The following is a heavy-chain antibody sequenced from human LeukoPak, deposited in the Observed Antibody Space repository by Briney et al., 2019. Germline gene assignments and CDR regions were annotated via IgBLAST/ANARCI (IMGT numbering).Heavy chain of an antibody. D-gene: IGHD6-13*01. CDR3: TTENQQLALNWFDP. Sequence: GGSLRLSCAASGFTFSSYSMNWVRQAPGKGLEWVGRIKSKTDGGTTDYAAPVKGRFTISRDDSKNTLYLQMNSLKTEDTAVYYCTTENQQLALNWFDPWGPGTLVTVSS. J-gene: IGHJ5*02. CDR2: IKSKTDGGTT. V-gene: IGHV3-15*01. CDR1: GFTFSSYS.